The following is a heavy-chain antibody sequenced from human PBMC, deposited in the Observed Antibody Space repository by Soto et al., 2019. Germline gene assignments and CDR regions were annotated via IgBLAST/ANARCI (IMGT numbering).Heavy chain of an antibody. D-gene: IGHD3-3*01. CDR2: ISYDGSNK. J-gene: IGHJ4*02. V-gene: IGHV3-30-3*01. Sequence: GGSLRLSCAASGFTFSSYAMHWVRQAPGKGLEWVAVISYDGSNKYYADSVKGRFTISRDNSKNTLYLQMNSLRDEDTAVYYCARDGYDFWSGYYSYYFDYWGQGTLVTVSS. CDR3: ARDGYDFWSGYYSYYFDY. CDR1: GFTFSSYA.